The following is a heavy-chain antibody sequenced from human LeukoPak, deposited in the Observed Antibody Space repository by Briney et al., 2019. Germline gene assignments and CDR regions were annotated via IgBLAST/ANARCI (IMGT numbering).Heavy chain of an antibody. D-gene: IGHD3-10*01. V-gene: IGHV3-23*01. CDR2: ISGSGGST. J-gene: IGHJ4*02. Sequence: GGSLRLSCAASGFTFSSYAMSWVRQAPGKGLEWVSAISGSGGSTYYADSVKGRFTISRDNSKNTLYLQMNSLRAEDTVVYYCAKEGSYYGSGSYFGYWGQGTLVTVSS. CDR1: GFTFSSYA. CDR3: AKEGSYYGSGSYFGY.